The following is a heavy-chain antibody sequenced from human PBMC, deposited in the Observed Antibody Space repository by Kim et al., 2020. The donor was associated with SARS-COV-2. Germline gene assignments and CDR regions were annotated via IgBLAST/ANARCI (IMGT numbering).Heavy chain of an antibody. Sequence: GGSLRLSCAASGFTFSSYSMNWVRQAPGKGLEWVSSISSSSSYIYYADSVKGRFTISRDNAKNSLYLPMNSLRAEDTAVYYCASQYSSNWGNFDYWGQGTLVTVSS. D-gene: IGHD6-13*01. CDR3: ASQYSSNWGNFDY. CDR2: ISSSSSYI. V-gene: IGHV3-21*01. CDR1: GFTFSSYS. J-gene: IGHJ4*02.